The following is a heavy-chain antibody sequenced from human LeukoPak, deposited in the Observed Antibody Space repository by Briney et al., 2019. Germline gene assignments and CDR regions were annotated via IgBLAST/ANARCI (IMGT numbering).Heavy chain of an antibody. D-gene: IGHD6-6*01. V-gene: IGHV3-23*01. CDR2: IYENGGTT. CDR3: AKGSSRPPNAFDI. CDR1: GFTFRSHA. Sequence: GGSLRLSCVGSGFTFRSHAMSWVRQAPEKGLEFVSGIYENGGTTYYADSVKGRFSISRDNSKNTLYLQMNSLRAEDTAVYYCAKGSSRPPNAFDIWGQGTLVTVSS. J-gene: IGHJ3*02.